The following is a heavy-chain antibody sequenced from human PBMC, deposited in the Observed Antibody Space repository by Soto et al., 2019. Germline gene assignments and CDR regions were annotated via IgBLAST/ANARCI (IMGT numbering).Heavy chain of an antibody. D-gene: IGHD3-10*01. V-gene: IGHV4-30-4*01. CDR2: IYYSGST. CDR1: GGAISSGDYY. J-gene: IGHJ6*02. Sequence: QVQLQESGPGLVKPSQTLSLTCTVSGGAISSGDYYWSWISQPPGKGLEWIGYIYYSGSTYYNPSLKSRVTISVDTSKNQFSLKLSSVTAADTAVYYCASALMITMVRGVIQNYYYYGMDVWGQGTTVTVSS. CDR3: ASALMITMVRGVIQNYYYYGMDV.